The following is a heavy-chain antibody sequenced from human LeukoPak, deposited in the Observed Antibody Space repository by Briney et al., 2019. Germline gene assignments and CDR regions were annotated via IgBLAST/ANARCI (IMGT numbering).Heavy chain of an antibody. CDR3: ASRGIAVAGTRVFDP. J-gene: IGHJ5*02. Sequence: GGSLRLSCAASGFTFSDYYMSWIRQAPGKGLEWVSYISGSGSTIYYADSVKGRFTISRDNAKNSLYLQMNSLRAEDTAVYYCASRGIAVAGTRVFDPWGQGTLVTVSS. V-gene: IGHV3-11*01. D-gene: IGHD6-19*01. CDR2: ISGSGSTI. CDR1: GFTFSDYY.